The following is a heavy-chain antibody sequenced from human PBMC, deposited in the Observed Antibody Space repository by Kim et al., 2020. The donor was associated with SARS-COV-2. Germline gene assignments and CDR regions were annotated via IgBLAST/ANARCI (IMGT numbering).Heavy chain of an antibody. J-gene: IGHJ4*02. D-gene: IGHD3-22*01. CDR2: ISSSSYI. CDR1: GFTFSSYS. CDR3: AREEYAYYYDSSGYCDY. V-gene: IGHV3-21*01. Sequence: GGSLRLSCAASGFTFSSYSMNWVRQAPGKGLEWVSSISSSSYIYYADSVKGRFTISRDNAKNSLYLQMNSLRAEDTAVYYCAREEYAYYYDSSGYCDYWGQGTLVTVSS.